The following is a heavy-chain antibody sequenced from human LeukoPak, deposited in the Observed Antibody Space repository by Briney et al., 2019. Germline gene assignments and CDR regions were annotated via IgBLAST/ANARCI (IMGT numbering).Heavy chain of an antibody. J-gene: IGHJ5*02. D-gene: IGHD6-19*01. Sequence: TGGSLRLSCAASGFTFSSYWMSWVRQAPGKGLEWVANIKQDGSEEVYVDSVKGRFTISRDNAKNSLYLQMNSLRAEDTAVYYCASFIAVAGRFDPWGQGTLVTVSS. CDR1: GFTFSSYW. CDR2: IKQDGSEE. V-gene: IGHV3-7*02. CDR3: ASFIAVAGRFDP.